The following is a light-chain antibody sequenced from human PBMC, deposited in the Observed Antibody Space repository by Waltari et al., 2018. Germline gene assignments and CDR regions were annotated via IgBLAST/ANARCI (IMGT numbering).Light chain of an antibody. CDR2: LGS. CDR1: QSLLHSNGYNY. CDR3: MQALHTPPA. V-gene: IGKV2-28*01. J-gene: IGKJ1*01. Sequence: DTVMTQSPLSLTVTPGEPASISCRSSQSLLHSNGYNYLDWYLQKPGQPPQLRIYLGSDRASGVPDRFSGSGSGTDFTLKISSEEAEDIGVYYCMQALHTPPAFGQGTRVEI.